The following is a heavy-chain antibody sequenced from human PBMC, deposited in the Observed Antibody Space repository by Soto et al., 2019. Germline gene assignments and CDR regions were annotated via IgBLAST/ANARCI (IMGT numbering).Heavy chain of an antibody. CDR1: GFTFSSYS. CDR3: ARDSSGWYSY. D-gene: IGHD6-19*01. J-gene: IGHJ4*02. V-gene: IGHV3-21*01. CDR2: ISSSSSYI. Sequence: LSCAASGFTFSSYSMNWVRQAPGKGLEWVSSISSSSSYIYYADSVKGRFTISRDNAKNSLYLQMNSLRAEDTAVYYCARDSSGWYSYWGQGTLVTVSS.